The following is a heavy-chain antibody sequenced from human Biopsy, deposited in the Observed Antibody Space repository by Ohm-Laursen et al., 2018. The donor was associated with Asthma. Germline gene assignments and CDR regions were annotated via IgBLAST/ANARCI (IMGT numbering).Heavy chain of an antibody. CDR3: ARVASYGDLYFGIDV. J-gene: IGHJ6*02. CDR2: VFYSGTT. CDR1: GASIRSPDHH. Sequence: SQTLSLTCTVSGASIRSPDHHWSWIRQSPGKGLEWIGFVFYSGTTHYSRSLERRLYISIDTARNEFSMSLRSLTAADTAVYFCARVASYGDLYFGIDVWGPGTTVPVS. V-gene: IGHV4-30-4*01. D-gene: IGHD4-17*01.